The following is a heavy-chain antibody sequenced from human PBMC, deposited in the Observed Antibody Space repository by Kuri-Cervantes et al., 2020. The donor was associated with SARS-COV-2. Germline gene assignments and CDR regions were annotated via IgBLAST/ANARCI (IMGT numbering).Heavy chain of an antibody. CDR3: ARRQSIAALGGYGMDV. CDR2: TRNKANSYTT. Sequence: GESLKISCAASGFTVSSNYMSWVRQAPGKGLEWVGRTRNKANSYTTEYAASVKGRFTISRDDSKNSLYLQMNSLKTEDTAVYYCARRQSIAALGGYGMDVWGQGTTVTVSS. D-gene: IGHD6-6*01. CDR1: GFTVSSNY. J-gene: IGHJ6*02. V-gene: IGHV3-72*01.